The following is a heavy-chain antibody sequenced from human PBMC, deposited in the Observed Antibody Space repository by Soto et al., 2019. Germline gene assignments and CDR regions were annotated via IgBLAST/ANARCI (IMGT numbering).Heavy chain of an antibody. CDR2: ISGSGGST. D-gene: IGHD3-10*01. J-gene: IGHJ3*02. V-gene: IGHV3-23*01. CDR3: ARDRGSRGAFDI. CDR1: GFTFSSYA. Sequence: GGSLRLSCAASGFTFSSYAMSWVRQAPGKGLEWVSAISGSGGSTYYADSVKGRFTISRDNSKNTLYLQMNSLRAEDTAVYYCARDRGSRGAFDIWGQGTMVTVSS.